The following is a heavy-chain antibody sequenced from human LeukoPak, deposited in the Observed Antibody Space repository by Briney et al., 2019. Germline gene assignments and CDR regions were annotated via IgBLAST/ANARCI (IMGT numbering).Heavy chain of an antibody. Sequence: PSETLSLTCTVSGGSISSSSYYWGWIRQPPGKGLEWIGSIYYSGSTYYNPSLKSRVTISVDTSKNQFSLKLSSVTAADTAVYYCASPFYDSSGYYYRVKYWYFDLWGRGTLVTVSS. J-gene: IGHJ2*01. V-gene: IGHV4-39*01. CDR2: IYYSGST. CDR3: ASPFYDSSGYYYRVKYWYFDL. CDR1: GGSISSSSYY. D-gene: IGHD3-22*01.